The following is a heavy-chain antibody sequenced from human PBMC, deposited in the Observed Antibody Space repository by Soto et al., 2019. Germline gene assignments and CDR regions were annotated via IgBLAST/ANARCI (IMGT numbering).Heavy chain of an antibody. Sequence: SETLSLTCAVYGGSFSGYYWNWIRQPPGKGLEWIGEINHSGSTNYNPSLKSRVTISLDTSKNQFSLKLSSMTAADTAVYYCARHFRDGYNALGSWGQGTLVTVSS. V-gene: IGHV4-34*01. CDR3: ARHFRDGYNALGS. CDR1: GGSFSGYY. CDR2: INHSGST. D-gene: IGHD5-12*01. J-gene: IGHJ5*02.